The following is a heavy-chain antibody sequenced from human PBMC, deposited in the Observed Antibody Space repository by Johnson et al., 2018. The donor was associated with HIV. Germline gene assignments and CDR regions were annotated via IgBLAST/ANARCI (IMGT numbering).Heavy chain of an antibody. V-gene: IGHV3-33*01. CDR2: IWKDGSNK. Sequence: QVQLVESGGGVVRPGTSLRLSCAASGSLFSSYAMHWVRQAPGKGLEWVTLIWKDGSNKYYTDSVKGRFTISRDNSKNKMYLQMNSLRAEDTAVYYCARDRGAFDIWGQGTMVTVSS. CDR1: GSLFSSYA. J-gene: IGHJ3*02. CDR3: ARDRGAFDI.